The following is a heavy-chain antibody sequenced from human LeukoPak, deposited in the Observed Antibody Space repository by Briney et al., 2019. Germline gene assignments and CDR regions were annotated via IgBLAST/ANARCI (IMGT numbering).Heavy chain of an antibody. J-gene: IGHJ5*02. CDR3: ARATTPGGDNWNDYWFDP. CDR1: GYTFTGYY. D-gene: IGHD1-20*01. CDR2: INPNRGGT. V-gene: IGHV1-2*02. Sequence: ASVKVSCKASGYTFTGYYMHGVRQAPGQGLEGMGWINPNRGGTNYAQKFQGRVTMTRDTSISTAYMELSRLRSDDTAVYYCARATTPGGDNWNDYWFDPWGQGTLVTVSS.